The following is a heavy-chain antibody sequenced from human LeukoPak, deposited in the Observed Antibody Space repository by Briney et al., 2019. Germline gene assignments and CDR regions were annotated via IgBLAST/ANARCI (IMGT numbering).Heavy chain of an antibody. CDR1: GLIFSKYW. CDR3: ARDASALY. V-gene: IGHV3-7*01. J-gene: IGHJ4*02. Sequence: PGGSLRLSCAASGLIFSKYWMTWVRQAPGKGLEWVASIKPDGSEKYYLDSVKGRFTISRDNARDSLYLQMNSLRDDDTSVYSCARDASALYWGRGTLVTVSS. D-gene: IGHD6-19*01. CDR2: IKPDGSEK.